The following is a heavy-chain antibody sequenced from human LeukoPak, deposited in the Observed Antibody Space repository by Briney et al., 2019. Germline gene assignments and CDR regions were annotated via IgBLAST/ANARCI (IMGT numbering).Heavy chain of an antibody. D-gene: IGHD5-12*01. CDR2: IDNKAKTYAT. Sequence: QPGGSLKLSCAAPGFTLSGSAVHWVRQASGKGLEWVGLIDNKAKTYATAYAASVRGRFTISRDDSKNTAYLQMNSLRAEDTAVYYCASIVATCHWGQGTLVTVSS. V-gene: IGHV3-73*01. J-gene: IGHJ4*02. CDR3: ASIVATCH. CDR1: GFTLSGSA.